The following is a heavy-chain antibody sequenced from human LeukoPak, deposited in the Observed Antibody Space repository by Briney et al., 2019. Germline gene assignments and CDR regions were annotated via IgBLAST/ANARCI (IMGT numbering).Heavy chain of an antibody. CDR1: GGSISSYY. CDR2: IYSRGST. J-gene: IGHJ4*02. V-gene: IGHV4-4*07. CDR3: ARARGRLLLIDY. Sequence: SETLSLTCTVSGGSISSYYWSWIRQPAGKGLEWIGRIYSRGSTDYNPSLKSRVTMSVDTSKNQFSLNLTSVTAADSAVYYCARARGRLLLIDYWGQGTLVTVSS. D-gene: IGHD2-15*01.